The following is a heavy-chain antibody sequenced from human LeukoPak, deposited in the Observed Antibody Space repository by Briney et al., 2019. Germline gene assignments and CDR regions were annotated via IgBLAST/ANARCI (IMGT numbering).Heavy chain of an antibody. CDR3: TRRFDVVVPAAMDDCCFDY. V-gene: IGHV3-73*01. Sequence: GGSLRLSCAASGFTFSGSAMHWVRQASGKGLEWVGRIRSKANSYATAYAASVKGRFTISRDDSKNTAYLQMNSLKTEDTAVYYCTRRFDVVVPAAMDDCCFDYWGQGTLVTVSS. J-gene: IGHJ4*02. CDR1: GFTFSGSA. CDR2: IRSKANSYAT. D-gene: IGHD2-2*01.